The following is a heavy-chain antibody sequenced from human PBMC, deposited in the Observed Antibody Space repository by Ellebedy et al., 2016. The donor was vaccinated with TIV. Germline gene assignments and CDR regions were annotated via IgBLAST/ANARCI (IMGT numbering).Heavy chain of an antibody. CDR3: ATADKYYDSGGHKI. CDR1: GYTFTDFY. J-gene: IGHJ4*02. V-gene: IGHV1-46*01. Sequence: AASVKVSCKASGYTFTDFYIHWVRQAPGQGLEWVGIINPLGGDTSYARKFQGRVTMTSDASTSTIYMDLNSLRPEDTAIYYCATADKYYDSGGHKIWGQGTLVTVPS. D-gene: IGHD3-22*01. CDR2: INPLGGDT.